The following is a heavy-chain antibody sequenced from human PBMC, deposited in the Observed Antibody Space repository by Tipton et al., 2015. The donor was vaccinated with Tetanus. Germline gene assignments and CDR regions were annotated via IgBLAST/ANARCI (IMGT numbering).Heavy chain of an antibody. J-gene: IGHJ4*02. CDR3: VRLVEMTTCFDF. CDR1: GGSISSSDYY. V-gene: IGHV4-39*01. D-gene: IGHD5-24*01. Sequence: LRLSCTLSGGSISSSDYYWSWVRQPPGEGLEWIGSIYYSGIPYYNPSLKSRVTISVDTSKDQFSLKLSSVTAADTAMYYCVRLVEMTTCFDFWGQGTLVTVSS. CDR2: IYYSGIP.